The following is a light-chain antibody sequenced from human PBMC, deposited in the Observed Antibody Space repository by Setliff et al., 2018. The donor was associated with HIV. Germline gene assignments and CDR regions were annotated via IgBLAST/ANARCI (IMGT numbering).Light chain of an antibody. CDR3: NSYTDITTVI. V-gene: IGLV2-14*03. Sequence: QSALAQPASVSGSPGQSITISCTGTSSDVGGYNFVSWYQHHPGKAPILMIYDVSTRPSGVSNRFSGSKSGNTASLTISDLQAGDEADYYCNSYTDITTVIFGGGTKVTVL. J-gene: IGLJ2*01. CDR1: SSDVGGYNF. CDR2: DVS.